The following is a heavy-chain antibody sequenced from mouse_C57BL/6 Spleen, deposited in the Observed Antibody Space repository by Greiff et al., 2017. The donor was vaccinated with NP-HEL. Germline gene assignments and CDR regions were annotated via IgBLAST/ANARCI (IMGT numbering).Heavy chain of an antibody. D-gene: IGHD2-5*01. Sequence: QVQLQQPGAELVKPGASVKLSCKASGYTFTSYWMHWVKQRPGQGLEWIGMIHPNSGSTNYNEKFKSKATLTVDKSSSTAYMQLSSLTSEDSAVYYCARGMYYSNYVEGAMDYWGQGTSVTVSS. J-gene: IGHJ4*01. CDR2: IHPNSGST. V-gene: IGHV1-64*01. CDR1: GYTFTSYW. CDR3: ARGMYYSNYVEGAMDY.